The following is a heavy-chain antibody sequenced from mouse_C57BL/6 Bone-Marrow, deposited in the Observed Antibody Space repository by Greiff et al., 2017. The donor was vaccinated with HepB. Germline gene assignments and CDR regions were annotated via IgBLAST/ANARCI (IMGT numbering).Heavy chain of an antibody. J-gene: IGHJ2*01. Sequence: QVQLKESGAELVRPGTSVKMSCKASGYTFTTYWIGWAKQRPGHGLEWIGDIYPGGGYTNYNEKFKGKATLTADKSSSTAYMQFSSLTSEDSAIYYCARERVTGHFDYWGQGTTLTVSS. CDR2: IYPGGGYT. CDR1: GYTFTTYW. V-gene: IGHV1-63*01. D-gene: IGHD2-1*01. CDR3: ARERVTGHFDY.